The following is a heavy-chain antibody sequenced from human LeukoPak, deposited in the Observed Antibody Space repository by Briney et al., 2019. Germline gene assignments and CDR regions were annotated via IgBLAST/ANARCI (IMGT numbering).Heavy chain of an antibody. CDR2: INVYNGNT. CDR3: ARPSGYNFYWYFDL. V-gene: IGHV1-18*01. J-gene: IGHJ2*01. CDR1: GYMFTSYG. D-gene: IGHD3-22*01. Sequence: ASVNVSCKASGYMFTSYGITWVRQAPGQGLEWMGWINVYNGNTNYAQKLQGRVTMTTDTSTSTAYMELRSLRSDDTAVYYCARPSGYNFYWYFDLWGRGTLVAVSS.